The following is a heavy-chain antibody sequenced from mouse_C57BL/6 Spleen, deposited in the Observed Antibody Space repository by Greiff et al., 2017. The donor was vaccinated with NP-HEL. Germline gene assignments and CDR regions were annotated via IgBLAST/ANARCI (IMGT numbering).Heavy chain of an antibody. Sequence: QVHVKQSGAELARPGASVKMSCKASGYTFTSYTMHWVKQRPGQGLEWIGYINPSSGYTKYNQKFKDKATLTADKSSSTAYMQLSSLTSEDSAVYYCARGYDYDEGAYAMDYWGQGTSVTVSS. V-gene: IGHV1-4*01. CDR1: GYTFTSYT. J-gene: IGHJ4*01. CDR2: INPSSGYT. D-gene: IGHD2-4*01. CDR3: ARGYDYDEGAYAMDY.